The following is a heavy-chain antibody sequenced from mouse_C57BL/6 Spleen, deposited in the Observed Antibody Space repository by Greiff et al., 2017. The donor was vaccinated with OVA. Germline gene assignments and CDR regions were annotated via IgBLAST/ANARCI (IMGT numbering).Heavy chain of an antibody. Sequence: VQLQQPGAELVKPGASVKLSCKASGYTFTSYWMHWVKQRPGQGLEWIGMIHPNSGSTNYNEKFKSKATLTVDKSSSTAYMQLSSLTSEDSAVYYCARLRNYEWFAYWGQGTLVTVSA. J-gene: IGHJ3*01. CDR3: ARLRNYEWFAY. CDR1: GYTFTSYW. D-gene: IGHD2-4*01. CDR2: IHPNSGST. V-gene: IGHV1-64*01.